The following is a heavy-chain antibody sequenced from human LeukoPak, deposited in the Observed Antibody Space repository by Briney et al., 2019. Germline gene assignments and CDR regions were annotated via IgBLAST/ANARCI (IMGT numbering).Heavy chain of an antibody. V-gene: IGHV4-39*07. CDR2: INHSGST. D-gene: IGHD3-3*01. CDR3: ARRAPVLRFLEWLPRNWFDP. CDR1: GGSISSSSYY. Sequence: SETLSLTCTVSGGSISSSSYYWGWIRQPPGKGLEWIGEINHSGSTNYNPSLKSRVTISVDTSKNQFSLKLSSVTAADTAVYYCARRAPVLRFLEWLPRNWFDPWGQGTLVTVSS. J-gene: IGHJ5*02.